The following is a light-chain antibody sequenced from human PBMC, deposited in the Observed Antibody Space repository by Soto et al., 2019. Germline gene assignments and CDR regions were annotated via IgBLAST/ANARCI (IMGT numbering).Light chain of an antibody. CDR3: QQYGDRPRT. J-gene: IGKJ1*01. CDR1: QDIGSA. Sequence: EVVLTQSPATLSVSPGDRATLSCRASQDIGSAVACYHQRAGQAPRLLSFDASIRVPTTQARYSGSVSGTEFTLTINSLQSEDFAVYFCQQYGDRPRTFGQGTKVDIK. V-gene: IGKV3-15*01. CDR2: DAS.